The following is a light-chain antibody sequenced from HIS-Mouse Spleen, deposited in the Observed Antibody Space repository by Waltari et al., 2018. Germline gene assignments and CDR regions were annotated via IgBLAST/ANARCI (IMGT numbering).Light chain of an antibody. J-gene: IGKJ2*01. CDR2: VAS. CDR3: QQSYSTPRYT. V-gene: IGKV1-39*01. CDR1: QSISSY. Sequence: DIHMTQSPSSLSASVGDRVTITCRASQSISSYLNWYQQKPGKASKLLIYVASSLQSGVPSRFSGSESGTDFTLTISSLQPEDFATYYCQQSYSTPRYTFGQGTKLEIK.